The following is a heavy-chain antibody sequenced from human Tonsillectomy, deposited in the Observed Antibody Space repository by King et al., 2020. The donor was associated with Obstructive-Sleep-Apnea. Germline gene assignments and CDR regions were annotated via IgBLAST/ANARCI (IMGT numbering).Heavy chain of an antibody. J-gene: IGHJ4*02. V-gene: IGHV4-39*07. D-gene: IGHD2-21*02. CDR1: GGSISSSSYY. CDR3: ARAPHHIVVVTAPRD. Sequence: LQLQESGPGLVKPSETLSLTCTVSGGSISSSSYYWGWIRQPPGKGLEWIGSIYYSGSTYYNPSLKSRVPISVDTSKNQFSLKLSSVTAADTAVYYCARAPHHIVVVTAPRDWGQGTLVTVSS. CDR2: IYYSGST.